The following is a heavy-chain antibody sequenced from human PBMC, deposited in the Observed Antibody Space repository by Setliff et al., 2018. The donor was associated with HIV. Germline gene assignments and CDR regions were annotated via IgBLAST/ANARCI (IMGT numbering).Heavy chain of an antibody. CDR2: IFYSGST. CDR1: GGSISSSIYY. V-gene: IGHV4-39*01. D-gene: IGHD6-13*01. J-gene: IGHJ5*02. CDR3: ARLRGSSTWYTGNWFDP. Sequence: SETLSLTCTVSGGSISSSIYYWGWIRQPPGKGLEWSGNIFYSGSTYYNPSLKSRVTISVDTSKNQFSLRLSSVTAADTAVYYCARLRGSSTWYTGNWFDPWGQGTLVTVSS.